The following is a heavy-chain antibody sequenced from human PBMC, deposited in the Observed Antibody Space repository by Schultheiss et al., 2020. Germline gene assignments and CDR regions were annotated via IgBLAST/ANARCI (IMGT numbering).Heavy chain of an antibody. V-gene: IGHV3-33*06. CDR2: IWYDGSNK. D-gene: IGHD3-22*01. J-gene: IGHJ4*02. Sequence: GGSLRLSCAASGFTFSSYGMHWVRQAPGKGLEWVAVIWYDGSNKYYADSVKGRFTISRDNSKNTLYLQMNSLRAEDTAVYYCAKDHEPYYDSSGYYDYWGQGTLVTVSS. CDR3: AKDHEPYYDSSGYYDY. CDR1: GFTFSSYG.